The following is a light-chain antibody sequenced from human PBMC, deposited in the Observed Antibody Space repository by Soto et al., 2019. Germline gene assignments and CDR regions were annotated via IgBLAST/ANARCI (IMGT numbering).Light chain of an antibody. V-gene: IGKV1-39*01. CDR2: AAS. CDR3: QQSYSTPYT. CDR1: QSISSY. J-gene: IGKJ2*01. Sequence: DIQMTQSPSSLSASVGDRVTITCRASQSISSYLNWYQPKPGKAPHLLIYAASSLQSGVPSRFSGSGSGKDFTLTISSLQPEDFATYYCQQSYSTPYTFGQGTKLEIK.